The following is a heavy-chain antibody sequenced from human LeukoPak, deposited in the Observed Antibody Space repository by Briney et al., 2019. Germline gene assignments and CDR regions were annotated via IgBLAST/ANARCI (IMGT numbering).Heavy chain of an antibody. CDR2: IRGKANSYAT. CDR1: GFTFSGSA. D-gene: IGHD1-26*01. CDR3: TTGIVGAIYGRDY. Sequence: GGSLKLSCAASGFTFSGSAMHWVRQASGKGLEWVGRIRGKANSYATAYAASVKGRFTISRDDSKNTAYLQMNSLKTEDTAVYYCTTGIVGAIYGRDYWGQGTLVTVSS. V-gene: IGHV3-73*01. J-gene: IGHJ4*02.